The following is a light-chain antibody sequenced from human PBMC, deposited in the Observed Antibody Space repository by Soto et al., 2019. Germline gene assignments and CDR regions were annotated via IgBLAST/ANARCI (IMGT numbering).Light chain of an antibody. CDR3: FSYTASDMWV. V-gene: IGLV1-36*01. Sequence: QTVVTHPTSVSEAPRQRVTISCSGSGSNIGNKAVNSYQHLPGRGPRLPIYYDDLVASGVSDRFSDSKSGTSASLAISGLQTEDEADYYCFSYTASDMWVFGGGTKLTVL. CDR2: YDD. CDR1: GSNIGNKA. J-gene: IGLJ3*02.